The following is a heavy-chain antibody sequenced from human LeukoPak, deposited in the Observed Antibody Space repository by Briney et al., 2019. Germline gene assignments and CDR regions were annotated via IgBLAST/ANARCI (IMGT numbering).Heavy chain of an antibody. D-gene: IGHD3-16*02. Sequence: GGSLRLSCAASGFTFSDYYMSWIRQAPGKGLERVSYMSSSGSTIYYADSVKGRFTFSRDNAKNSLYLQMNSLRAEDTAVYYCARGGHYDSVWGRYRQKDGFDYWGQGTLVIVSS. J-gene: IGHJ4*02. CDR1: GFTFSDYY. V-gene: IGHV3-11*04. CDR3: ARGGHYDSVWGRYRQKDGFDY. CDR2: MSSSGSTI.